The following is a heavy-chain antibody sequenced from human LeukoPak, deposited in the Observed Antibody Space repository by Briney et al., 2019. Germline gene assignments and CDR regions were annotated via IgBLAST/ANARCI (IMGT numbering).Heavy chain of an antibody. Sequence: PGRSLGLSCAASGFTFSSYAMHWVRQAPGKGLEWVAVISYDGSNKYYADSVKGRFTISRDNSKNTLYLQMNSLGAEDTAVYYCAREHGDYGNYWGQGTLVTVSS. J-gene: IGHJ4*02. CDR2: ISYDGSNK. V-gene: IGHV3-30*04. D-gene: IGHD4-17*01. CDR3: AREHGDYGNY. CDR1: GFTFSSYA.